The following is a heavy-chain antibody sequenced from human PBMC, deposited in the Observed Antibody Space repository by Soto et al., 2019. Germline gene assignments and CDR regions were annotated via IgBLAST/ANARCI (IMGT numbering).Heavy chain of an antibody. CDR3: AREVAAVGEIDY. CDR2: INHSGSA. Sequence: SETLSLTCAVSGGSISSGDYIWTWIRQTPGKGLQRIGQINHSGSANYNPSLKSRVTISVHTSSSQFSLELSSVTAADTAVYYCAREVAAVGEIDYWGQGTLVTVSS. J-gene: IGHJ4*02. D-gene: IGHD6-13*01. V-gene: IGHV4-39*07. CDR1: GGSISSGDYI.